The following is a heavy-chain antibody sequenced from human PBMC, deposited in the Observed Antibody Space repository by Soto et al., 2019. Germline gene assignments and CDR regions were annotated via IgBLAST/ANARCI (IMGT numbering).Heavy chain of an antibody. CDR1: GASISDYY. Sequence: SETLSLTCTVSGASISDYYWSWIRQPPGKRLEWIGYIYYSVSTTYNPSLESRATISVDSSKNQISLKLSSVTAADTAVYYCEANLWQSAMDVWGQGTRVTVSS. V-gene: IGHV4-59*08. CDR3: EANLWQSAMDV. CDR2: IYYSVST. D-gene: IGHD3-16*01. J-gene: IGHJ6*02.